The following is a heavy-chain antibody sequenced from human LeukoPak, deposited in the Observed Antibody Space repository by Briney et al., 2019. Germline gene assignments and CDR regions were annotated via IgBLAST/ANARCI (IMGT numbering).Heavy chain of an antibody. V-gene: IGHV3-66*01. J-gene: IGHJ6*02. Sequence: GGSLRLSCAASGFTVSSNYMSWVRQAPGKGLEWVSVICSGGSTYYADSVKGRFTISRDNSKNTLYLQMNSLRAEDTAVYYCARGSSWYYGMDVWGQGTTVTVSS. CDR2: ICSGGST. CDR1: GFTVSSNY. CDR3: ARGSSWYYGMDV. D-gene: IGHD6-13*01.